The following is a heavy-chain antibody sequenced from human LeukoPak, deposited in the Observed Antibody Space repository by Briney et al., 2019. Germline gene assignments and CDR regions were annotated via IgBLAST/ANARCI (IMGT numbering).Heavy chain of an antibody. CDR3: ARAIAVAGTSWFDP. Sequence: GGSLRLSCAASGFTFSSYAMSWVRQAPGKGLEWVSAISGSGGSTYYADSVKGRFTISRDNSKNTLYLQMNSLRAEDTAVYYCARAIAVAGTSWFDPWGQGTLVTVSS. D-gene: IGHD6-19*01. J-gene: IGHJ5*02. CDR1: GFTFSSYA. CDR2: ISGSGGST. V-gene: IGHV3-23*01.